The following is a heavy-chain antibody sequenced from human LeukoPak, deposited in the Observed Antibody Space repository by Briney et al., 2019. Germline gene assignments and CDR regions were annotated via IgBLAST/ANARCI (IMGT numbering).Heavy chain of an antibody. CDR1: GFSIKGYS. V-gene: IGHV3-21*01. CDR2: ISSCGGYI. CDR3: ARLRDTVTSASDY. D-gene: IGHD5-18*01. J-gene: IGHJ4*02. Sequence: GGSLRLSCAASGFSIKGYSMTWVRQAPGKGLEWVATISSCGGYIYYADSVKGRFTISRDTVQNSLFLQLNSLRVEGTAVYNCARLRDTVTSASDYWGQGTLVTVSS.